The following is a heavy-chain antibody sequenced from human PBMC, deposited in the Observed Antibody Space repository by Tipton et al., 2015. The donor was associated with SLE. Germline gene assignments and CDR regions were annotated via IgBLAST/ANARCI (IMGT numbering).Heavy chain of an antibody. J-gene: IGHJ4*02. V-gene: IGHV4-39*07. CDR2: FYYGKST. Sequence: TLSLTCTVSGGSISRSNFYWAWIRQPPGKGLERIGSFYYGKSTFYNPSLKSRVSISVDTSTNRLFLNLISVTAADTALYYCARLISAYDCNFDYWGQGTLVTVSS. CDR1: GGSISRSNFY. D-gene: IGHD5-12*01. CDR3: ARLISAYDCNFDY.